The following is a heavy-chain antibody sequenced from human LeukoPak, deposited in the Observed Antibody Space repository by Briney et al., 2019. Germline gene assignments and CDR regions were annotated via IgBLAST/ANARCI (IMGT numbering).Heavy chain of an antibody. D-gene: IGHD6-6*01. J-gene: IGHJ4*02. CDR2: FDPEDGET. CDR1: GYTFTSYD. V-gene: IGHV1-24*01. Sequence: GASVKVSCKASGYTFTSYDINWVRQAPGKGLEWMGGFDPEDGETIYAQKFQGRVTMTEDTSTDTAYMELSRLGSDDTAVYYCARDLLYSSSSRTDYWGQGTLVTVSS. CDR3: ARDLLYSSSSRTDY.